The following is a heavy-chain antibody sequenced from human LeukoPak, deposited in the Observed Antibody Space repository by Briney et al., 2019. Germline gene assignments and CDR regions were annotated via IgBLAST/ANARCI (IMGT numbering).Heavy chain of an antibody. CDR3: ARDRRTGAAATPTFDY. CDR1: GGSISSGSYS. V-gene: IGHV4-61*02. CDR2: IYNSGST. Sequence: SETLSLTCTVSGGSISSGSYSWTWIRQPAGKGLEWIGRIYNSGSTNCNPSLKSRVTISVDTSKNQFSLKLSSVTAADTAVYYCARDRRTGAAATPTFDYWGQGTLVTVSS. D-gene: IGHD6-13*01. J-gene: IGHJ4*02.